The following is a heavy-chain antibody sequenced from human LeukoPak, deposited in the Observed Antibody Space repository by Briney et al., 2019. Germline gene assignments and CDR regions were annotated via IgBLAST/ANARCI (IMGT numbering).Heavy chain of an antibody. V-gene: IGHV3-49*04. CDR2: IRSKAYSGTT. CDR3: TRVGYYYGSGSYYKRYFDY. D-gene: IGHD3-10*01. J-gene: IGHJ4*02. Sequence: PGGSLRLSCTASGFTFGDYAMSWVRQAPGKGLEWVGFIRSKAYSGTTEYAASVKGRFTISRDDSKSIANLQMNSLKTEDTAVYYCTRVGYYYGSGSYYKRYFDYWGQGTLVTVSS. CDR1: GFTFGDYA.